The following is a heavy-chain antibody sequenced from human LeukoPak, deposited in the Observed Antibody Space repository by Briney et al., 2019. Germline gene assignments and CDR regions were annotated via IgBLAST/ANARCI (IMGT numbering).Heavy chain of an antibody. V-gene: IGHV1-18*04. J-gene: IGHJ4*02. CDR3: ARGDFDFDS. CDR2: INPHTGDT. D-gene: IGHD2-21*01. Sequence: APGNVSYKPSEYTFITYGTSWVPQAPGQGLEWMGWINPHTGDTKNAQILHDRVTMTADPFTDTAYMELRSLRSDDTAVYYCARGDFDFDSWGQGTLVTVS. CDR1: EYTFITYG.